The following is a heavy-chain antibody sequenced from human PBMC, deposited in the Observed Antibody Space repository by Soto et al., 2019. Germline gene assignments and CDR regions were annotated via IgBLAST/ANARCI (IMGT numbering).Heavy chain of an antibody. V-gene: IGHV4-30-4*02. CDR2: IYYSGST. D-gene: IGHD3-10*01. CDR1: GGSISSGDYY. CDR3: ERARITMVRGVAGTGGMDV. J-gene: IGHJ6*02. Sequence: SETLSLTCTVSGGSISSGDYYWSWIRQPPGKVLDWIGYIYYSGSTYCNPSLKSRVTISVETSKNQFSLMLSSVTAEDTAVYYCERARITMVRGVAGTGGMDVWGQGPTVTVSS.